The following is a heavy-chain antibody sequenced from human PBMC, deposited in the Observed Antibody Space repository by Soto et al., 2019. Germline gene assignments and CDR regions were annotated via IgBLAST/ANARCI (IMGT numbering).Heavy chain of an antibody. CDR3: TTAPYSSSWYYFDY. CDR1: GFTFSNAW. CDR2: IKSKTDGGTT. J-gene: IGHJ4*02. D-gene: IGHD6-13*01. V-gene: IGHV3-15*01. Sequence: EVQLVESGGGLVKPGGSLRLSCAASGFTFSNAWMSWVRQAPGKGLEWVGRIKSKTDGGTTDYAAPVKGRFTISRDDSKNTLYLQMNSLKTEDTAVYYCTTAPYSSSWYYFDYWGQGTLVTVSS.